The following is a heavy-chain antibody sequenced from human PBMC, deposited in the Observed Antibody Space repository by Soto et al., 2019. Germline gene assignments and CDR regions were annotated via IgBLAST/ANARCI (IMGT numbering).Heavy chain of an antibody. J-gene: IGHJ6*02. CDR2: ISYDGSNK. D-gene: IGHD3-16*01. V-gene: IGHV3-30-3*01. CDR1: GFTFSSYA. Sequence: PGGSLRLSCAASGFTFSSYAMHWVRQAPGKGLEWVAVISYDGSNKYYADSVKGRFTISRDSSKNTLYLQMNSLRAEDTAVYYCARDRGRWLQSTYYYYGMDVWGQGTTVTVSS. CDR3: ARDRGRWLQSTYYYYGMDV.